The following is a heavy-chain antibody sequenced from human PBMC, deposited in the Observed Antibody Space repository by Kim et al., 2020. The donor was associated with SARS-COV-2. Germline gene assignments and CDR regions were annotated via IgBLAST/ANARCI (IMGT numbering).Heavy chain of an antibody. CDR1: GFTFSSYG. V-gene: IGHV3-33*05. D-gene: IGHD2-2*01. CDR3: ARDRTCSSTSCYEALYDYYGMDV. CDR2: ISYDGSNK. Sequence: GGSLRLSCAASGFTFSSYGMHWVRQAPGKGLEWVAVISYDGSNKYYADSVKGRFTISRDNSKNTLYLQMNSLRAEDTAVYYCARDRTCSSTSCYEALYDYYGMDVWGQGTTVTVSS. J-gene: IGHJ6*02.